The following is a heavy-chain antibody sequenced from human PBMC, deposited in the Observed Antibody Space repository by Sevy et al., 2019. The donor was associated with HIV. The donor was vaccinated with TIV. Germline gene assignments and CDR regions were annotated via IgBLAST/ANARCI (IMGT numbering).Heavy chain of an antibody. D-gene: IGHD3-22*01. CDR1: GYSFTSHW. J-gene: IGHJ4*02. CDR2: IYPDDSDT. Sequence: GESLKISCKGSGYSFTSHWIGWVRHMPGKGLEWMGIIYPDDSDTRYSPSFQGQVTFSADKSISTAYLQWSSLKASDTAMYYCATSRSGYFDSSGYYIDWGQGTLVTVSS. V-gene: IGHV5-51*01. CDR3: ATSRSGYFDSSGYYID.